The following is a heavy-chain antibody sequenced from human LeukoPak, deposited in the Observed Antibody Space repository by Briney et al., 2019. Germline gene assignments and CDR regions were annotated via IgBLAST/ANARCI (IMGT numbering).Heavy chain of an antibody. V-gene: IGHV1-69*13. Sequence: SVKVSRKASGGTFSSYAISWVRQAPGQGLEWMGGIIPIFGTANYAQKFQGRVTITADESTSTAYMELSSLRSEDTAVYYCASGGYSGYDFYYYYYGMDVWGKGTTVTVSS. CDR3: ASGGYSGYDFYYYYYGMDV. CDR2: IIPIFGTA. J-gene: IGHJ6*04. D-gene: IGHD5-12*01. CDR1: GGTFSSYA.